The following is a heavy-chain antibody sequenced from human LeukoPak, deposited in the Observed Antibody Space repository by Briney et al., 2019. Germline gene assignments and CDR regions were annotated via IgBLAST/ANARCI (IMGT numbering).Heavy chain of an antibody. CDR3: AKAYEDGSGSYSALFP. V-gene: IGHV1-18*01. CDR1: GYTFTSYG. D-gene: IGHD3-10*01. J-gene: IGHJ5*02. CDR2: ISAYNGNT. Sequence: ASVKVSCKTSGYTFTSYGISWVRQAPGQGLEWMGWISAYNGNTNYAQKFQGRVTMTTDTSTSTAYMELRSLRSDDTAVYYCAKAYEDGSGSYSALFPWGQGTLVTVSS.